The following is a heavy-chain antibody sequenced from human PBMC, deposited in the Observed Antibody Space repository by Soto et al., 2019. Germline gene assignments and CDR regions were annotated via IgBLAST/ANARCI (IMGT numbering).Heavy chain of an antibody. CDR2: INHSGST. D-gene: IGHD3-22*01. J-gene: IGHJ4*02. Sequence: SETLSLTCAVYGGSFSGYYWSWIRQPPGKGLEWIGEINHSGSTNYNPSLKSRVTISVDTSKNQFSLKLSSVTAADTAVYYCARGNTVGDSSGYYYSHINFDYWGQGTLVTVSS. CDR1: GGSFSGYY. CDR3: ARGNTVGDSSGYYYSHINFDY. V-gene: IGHV4-34*01.